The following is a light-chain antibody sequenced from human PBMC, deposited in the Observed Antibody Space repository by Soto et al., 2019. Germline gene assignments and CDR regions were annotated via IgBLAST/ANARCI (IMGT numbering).Light chain of an antibody. Sequence: DIQMTQSPSSLSASVGDSVTITCRASQSISTYLNWYQQKPGKAPKLLIYAASSLQSGVPSRFSGSGSGTGFTLAISSLRSEDFATYYCQQSYNTPPWTFGQGTKVEIK. CDR1: QSISTY. V-gene: IGKV1-39*01. J-gene: IGKJ1*01. CDR3: QQSYNTPPWT. CDR2: AAS.